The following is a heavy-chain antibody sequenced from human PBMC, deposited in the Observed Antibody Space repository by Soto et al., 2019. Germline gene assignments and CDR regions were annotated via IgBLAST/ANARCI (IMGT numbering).Heavy chain of an antibody. Sequence: ASVKVSCKASGYTFTGYYMHWVRQAPGQGLEWMGWINAKSGGTNYAQKFQGRVTMNRDTSNSTPYMELSRLRSDDTAVYYCAIVIGDSYCGSDCYSRLCMDVWGQGTTSTVSS. CDR3: AIVIGDSYCGSDCYSRLCMDV. J-gene: IGHJ6*02. V-gene: IGHV1-2*02. CDR1: GYTFTGYY. D-gene: IGHD2-21*02. CDR2: INAKSGGT.